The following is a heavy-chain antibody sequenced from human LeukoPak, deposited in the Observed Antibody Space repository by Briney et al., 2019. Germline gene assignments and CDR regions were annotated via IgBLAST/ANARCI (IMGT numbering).Heavy chain of an antibody. J-gene: IGHJ4*02. Sequence: PGGSLRLSCAASGFTFSSYAMSWVRQAPGKGLEWVSGISGSGGSTYYADSAKGRFTISRDNSKNTLYLQMNSLRVEDTAVYYCARDGYSYGSPYYFDYWGQGTLVTVSS. V-gene: IGHV3-23*01. CDR1: GFTFSSYA. CDR3: ARDGYSYGSPYYFDY. D-gene: IGHD5-18*01. CDR2: ISGSGGST.